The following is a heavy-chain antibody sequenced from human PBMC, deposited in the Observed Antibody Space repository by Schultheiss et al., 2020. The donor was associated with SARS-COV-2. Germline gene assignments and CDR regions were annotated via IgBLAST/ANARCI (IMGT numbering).Heavy chain of an antibody. D-gene: IGHD3-3*01. CDR3: ARVLYSITIFGVVTRYFDY. J-gene: IGHJ4*02. Sequence: SETLSLTCTVSGGSISSSSYYWSWIRQPPGKGLEWIGYIYYSGSTYYNPSLKSRVTISVDTSKNQFSLKLSSVTAADTAVYYCARVLYSITIFGVVTRYFDYWGQGTLVTVSS. CDR2: IYYSGST. V-gene: IGHV4-30-4*01. CDR1: GGSISSSSYY.